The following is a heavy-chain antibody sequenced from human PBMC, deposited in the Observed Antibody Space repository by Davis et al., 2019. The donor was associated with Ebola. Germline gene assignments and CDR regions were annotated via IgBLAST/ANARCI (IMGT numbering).Heavy chain of an antibody. CDR3: ARDNYWKLDY. V-gene: IGHV3-7*01. J-gene: IGHJ4*02. Sequence: GESLKISCAASGFTFSESWMAWVRQAPGKGLEWLANMLHDGSEKYSAGPVKGRFTISRDNARNSFYLQMNSLRGEDTAVYYCARDNYWKLDYWGQGILVTVPS. CDR2: MLHDGSEK. CDR1: GFTFSESW. D-gene: IGHD4-11*01.